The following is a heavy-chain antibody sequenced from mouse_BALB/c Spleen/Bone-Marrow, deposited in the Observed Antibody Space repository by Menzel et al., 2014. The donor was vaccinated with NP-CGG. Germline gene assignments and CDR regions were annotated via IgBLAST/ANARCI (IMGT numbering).Heavy chain of an antibody. CDR3: ARNGNYPAWFAY. V-gene: IGHV1-9*01. CDR2: ILPGSGST. CDR1: GYTLSSYW. J-gene: IGHJ3*01. Sequence: QVQLQQSGAELMKPGASVKISCKATGYTLSSYWIEWVKQRPGHGLEWIGEILPGSGSTNYNEKFKGKATFTADTSSNTAYMQLSSLTSEDSAVYYCARNGNYPAWFAYWGQGTLVTVSA. D-gene: IGHD2-1*01.